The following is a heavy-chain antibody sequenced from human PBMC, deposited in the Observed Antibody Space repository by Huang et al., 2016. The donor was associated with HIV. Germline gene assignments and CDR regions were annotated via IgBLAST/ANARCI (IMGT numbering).Heavy chain of an antibody. V-gene: IGHV4-39*01. Sequence: QLHLQESGPGLVKPSETLSLICTVSGGSISNNDYYWGWIRQPPGKGLDWIGSVYYSGTPSYSPSLKRRVTISRDMAKNEFSLRLRSLSAADSAIYYCARHCPLQYRDLWTGFSYYFDFWGQGSPVTVSS. D-gene: IGHD3-3*01. J-gene: IGHJ4*02. CDR2: VYYSGTP. CDR3: ARHCPLQYRDLWTGFSYYFDF. CDR1: GGSISNNDYY.